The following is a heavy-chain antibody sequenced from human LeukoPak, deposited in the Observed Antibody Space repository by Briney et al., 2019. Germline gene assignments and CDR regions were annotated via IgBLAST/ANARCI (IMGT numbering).Heavy chain of an antibody. CDR2: ISGSGGTT. J-gene: IGHJ4*02. V-gene: IGHV3-23*01. CDR3: AKTFFFDNSGYYLDS. CDR1: GFSFSSHA. D-gene: IGHD3-22*01. Sequence: GGSLRLSCATSGFSFSSHATAWVRHAPGKGLEWVSVISGSGGTTFYTDSVKGRFTISRDNSKNTLNLQMRSLRADDTALYYCAKTFFFDNSGYYLDSWGQGTLVTVSS.